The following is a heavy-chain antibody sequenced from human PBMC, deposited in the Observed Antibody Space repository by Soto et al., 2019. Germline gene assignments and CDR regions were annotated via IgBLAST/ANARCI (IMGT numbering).Heavy chain of an antibody. J-gene: IGHJ4*02. CDR2: LSYDGSNK. Sequence: GGSLRLSCAASGFMFSSYGMHWVRQAPGKGLEWVALLSYDGSNKYYADSVKGRFTISRDNSKNTLYLQMNSLRAEDTAVYYCAKGLYASVWSFLDYWGQGTLVIVSS. CDR3: AKGLYASVWSFLDY. V-gene: IGHV3-30*18. CDR1: GFMFSSYG. D-gene: IGHD6-19*01.